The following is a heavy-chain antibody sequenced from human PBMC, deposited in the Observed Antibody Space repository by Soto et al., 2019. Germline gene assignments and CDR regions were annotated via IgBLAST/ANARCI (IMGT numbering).Heavy chain of an antibody. CDR3: ARLVVVAPVANA. V-gene: IGHV4-39*02. D-gene: IGHD2-2*01. J-gene: IGHJ5*02. CDR1: GGSMNYNSYY. Sequence: XETLSLTCSVSGGSMNYNSYYWGWIRQPPGKGLEWVGGIFYTGTTYYSPSLKDRVTISVDTSKNSFSLNLTSVTAADTAVYFCARLVVVAPVANAWGQGTLATVSS. CDR2: IFYTGTT.